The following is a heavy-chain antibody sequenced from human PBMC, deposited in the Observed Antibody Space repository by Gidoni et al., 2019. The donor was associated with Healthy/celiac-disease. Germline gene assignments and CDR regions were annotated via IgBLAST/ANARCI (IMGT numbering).Heavy chain of an antibody. Sequence: QVQLQQWGAGPMKPSDTLSLTCAVYGGSFSGYYWSWICPPPGKGLEWIGEINHSGSTNYNPSLKSRVTISVDTSKNQFSLKLSSVTAADTAVYYCARDLNGIFDYWGQGTLVTVSS. CDR1: GGSFSGYY. CDR2: INHSGST. D-gene: IGHD2-8*01. V-gene: IGHV4-34*01. CDR3: ARDLNGIFDY. J-gene: IGHJ4*02.